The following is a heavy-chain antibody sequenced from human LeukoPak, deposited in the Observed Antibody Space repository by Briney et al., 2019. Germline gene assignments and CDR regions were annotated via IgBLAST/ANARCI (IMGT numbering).Heavy chain of an antibody. CDR2: ISSNGGTT. CDR3: AKVGSGWPGYYFDY. V-gene: IGHV3-64*02. D-gene: IGHD6-19*01. Sequence: GGSLRLSCAASGFTFSSYAMHWVRLSPGKGLEYVSRISSNGGTTSYADSVQGRFTISRDNSKNTLYLQMGSLRGEDMAVYYCAKVGSGWPGYYFDYWGQGTLVTVSS. CDR1: GFTFSSYA. J-gene: IGHJ4*02.